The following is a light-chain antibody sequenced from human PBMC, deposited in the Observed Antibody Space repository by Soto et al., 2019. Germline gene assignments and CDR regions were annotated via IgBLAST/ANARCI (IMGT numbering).Light chain of an antibody. CDR1: QDIANY. V-gene: IGKV1-33*01. Sequence: DIQMTQTPSSLSASVGERVTITCQASQDIANYLNWYQQKPGMAPKLLIYDSSSTETGVPSRFSGSGSGTDFTFTISSLQPEDFAIYYCQQYDSLPITFGQGTRLEIK. CDR2: DSS. J-gene: IGKJ5*01. CDR3: QQYDSLPIT.